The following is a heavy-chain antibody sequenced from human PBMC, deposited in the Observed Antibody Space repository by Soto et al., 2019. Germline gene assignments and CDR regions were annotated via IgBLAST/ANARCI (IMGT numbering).Heavy chain of an antibody. CDR1: GCTVRHYS. J-gene: IGHJ4*02. CDR3: TRWDGFADL. Sequence: EVQLLESGGGLVQPGGSRRLSCAASGCTVRHYSMAWVRQTPEKGLEWVSGMSISGEKTFYADFVKGRFTVSRDSPKNTVYLQMNTLRAEDTAIYYCTRWDGFADLWGQGTLVTVSS. CDR2: MSISGEKT. D-gene: IGHD1-26*01. V-gene: IGHV3-23*01.